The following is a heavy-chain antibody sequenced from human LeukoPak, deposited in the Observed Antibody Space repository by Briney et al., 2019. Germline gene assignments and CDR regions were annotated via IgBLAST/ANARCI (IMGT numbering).Heavy chain of an antibody. CDR2: ISDTGNT. CDR1: GFTFSDYY. Sequence: GGSLRLSCAASGFTFSDYYMSWVRQAPGKGLEWVSAISDTGNTYHADSVKGRFTISRDSSKNTLFLQMNRLRPEDAAVYYCAKAPVTTCRGAFCYPFDYWGLGTLVTVSS. CDR3: AKAPVTTCRGAFCYPFDY. V-gene: IGHV3-23*01. D-gene: IGHD2-15*01. J-gene: IGHJ4*02.